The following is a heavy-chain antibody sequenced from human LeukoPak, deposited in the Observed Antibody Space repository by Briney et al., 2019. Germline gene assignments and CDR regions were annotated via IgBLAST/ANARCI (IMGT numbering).Heavy chain of an antibody. CDR2: IDHRGTA. D-gene: IGHD3-3*01. V-gene: IGHV4-34*01. Sequence: SETLSLTCAVYGASYSAYYWSWIRQPPGKGLEWIGAIDHRGTATYNPSLKSRLTISADASKNQFSLKLNPVTDADTAVYYCAVGITILGVAASFDSWGQGNLVIVSS. CDR3: AVGITILGVAASFDS. J-gene: IGHJ4*02. CDR1: GASYSAYY.